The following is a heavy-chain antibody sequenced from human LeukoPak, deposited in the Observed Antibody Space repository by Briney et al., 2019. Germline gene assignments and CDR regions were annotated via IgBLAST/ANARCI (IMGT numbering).Heavy chain of an antibody. CDR3: ARDMVRGVISPFDY. J-gene: IGHJ4*02. V-gene: IGHV3-30-3*01. Sequence: PGGSLRLSCAASGFTFSSYAMHWVRQAPGKGLEWVAVISYDGSNKYYADSVKGRFTISRDNSKNTLYLQINSLRAEDTAVYYCARDMVRGVISPFDYWGQGTLVTVSS. CDR2: ISYDGSNK. D-gene: IGHD3-10*01. CDR1: GFTFSSYA.